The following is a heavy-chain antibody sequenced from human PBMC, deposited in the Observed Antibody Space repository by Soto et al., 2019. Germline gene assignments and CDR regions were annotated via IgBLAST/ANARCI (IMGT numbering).Heavy chain of an antibody. V-gene: IGHV1-18*01. CDR1: GYTFTSYG. CDR3: ARDWYYYDSSGYFLDY. Sequence: QVQLVQSGAEVKKPGASVKVSCKASGYTFTSYGISWVRQAPGQGLEWMGWISAYNGNTNYAQKLQGRVTMTTDTSTSTAYMGLRSLRSDDTAVYYCARDWYYYDSSGYFLDYWGQGTLVTVSS. CDR2: ISAYNGNT. J-gene: IGHJ4*02. D-gene: IGHD3-22*01.